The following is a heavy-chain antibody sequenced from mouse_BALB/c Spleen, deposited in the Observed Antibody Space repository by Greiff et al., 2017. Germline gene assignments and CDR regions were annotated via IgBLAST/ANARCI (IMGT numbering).Heavy chain of an antibody. CDR2: IDPANGNT. J-gene: IGHJ4*01. Sequence: EVQLQQSGAELVKPGASVKLSCTASGFNIKDTYMHWVKQRPEQGLEWIGRIDPANGNTKYDPKFQGKATITADTSSNTAYLQLSSLTSEDTAVYYCASIYDGYYEYYAMDYWGQGTSVTVSS. D-gene: IGHD2-3*01. V-gene: IGHV14-3*02. CDR3: ASIYDGYYEYYAMDY. CDR1: GFNIKDTY.